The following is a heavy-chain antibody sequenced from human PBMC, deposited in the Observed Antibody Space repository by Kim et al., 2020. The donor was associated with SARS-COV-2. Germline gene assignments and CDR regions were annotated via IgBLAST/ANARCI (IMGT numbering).Heavy chain of an antibody. J-gene: IGHJ4*02. Sequence: SETLSLTCTVSGGSISSSSYYWGWIRQPPGKGLEWIGSIYYSGSTYYNPSLKSRVTISVDTSKNQFSLKLSSVTAADTAVYYCARLVYYDFWSGSLGGGLLYGTFDYWGQGTLVTVSS. CDR2: IYYSGST. D-gene: IGHD3-3*01. CDR1: GGSISSSSYY. V-gene: IGHV4-39*01. CDR3: ARLVYYDFWSGSLGGGLLYGTFDY.